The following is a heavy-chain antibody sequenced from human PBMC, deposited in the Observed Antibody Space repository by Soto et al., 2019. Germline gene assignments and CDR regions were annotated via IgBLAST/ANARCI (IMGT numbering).Heavy chain of an antibody. V-gene: IGHV3-7*01. CDR2: IKEDGNEK. CDR1: GFTFRSYW. CDR3: ARNVRADYGRWPNSYYYYYIDV. D-gene: IGHD3-16*01. Sequence: EVRLVESGGGLVQPGGSLRLSCAASGFTFRSYWMTWVRRAPGKGLEWVANIKEDGNEKYFVDSVKGRFAISRDNAKNSLSLQMSSLRVEDTAVYYCARNVRADYGRWPNSYYYYYIDVWGKGATVTVSS. J-gene: IGHJ6*03.